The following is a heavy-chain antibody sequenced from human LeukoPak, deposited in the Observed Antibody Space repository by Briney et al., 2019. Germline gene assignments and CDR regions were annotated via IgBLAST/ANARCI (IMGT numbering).Heavy chain of an antibody. D-gene: IGHD3-10*01. J-gene: IGHJ4*02. CDR1: GFTFSSDS. CDR3: ARDLKHRWFGELFLLDY. CDR2: ISSSSSYT. V-gene: IGHV3-21*01. Sequence: GGSLRLSCAASGFTFSSDSMNWVRQAPGKGLEWVSAISSSSSYTYYADSVKGRFTISRDNAKNSLYLQMNSLRAEDTAVYYCARDLKHRWFGELFLLDYWGQGTLVTVSS.